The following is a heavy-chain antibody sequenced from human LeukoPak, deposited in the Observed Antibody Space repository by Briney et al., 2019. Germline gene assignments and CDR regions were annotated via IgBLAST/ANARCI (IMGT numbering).Heavy chain of an antibody. Sequence: GGSLRLSCEASGFTFSAYAMTWVRQAPGKGLEWVSYISSSGSTIYYADSVKGRFTISRDNAKNSLYLQMNSLRAEDTAVYYCARDLGGYCSGGSCYPYYGMDVWGQGTTVTVSS. V-gene: IGHV3-48*03. D-gene: IGHD2-15*01. J-gene: IGHJ6*02. CDR2: ISSSGSTI. CDR1: GFTFSAYA. CDR3: ARDLGGYCSGGSCYPYYGMDV.